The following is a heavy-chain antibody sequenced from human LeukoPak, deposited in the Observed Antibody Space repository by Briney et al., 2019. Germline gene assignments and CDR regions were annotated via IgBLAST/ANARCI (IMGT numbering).Heavy chain of an antibody. V-gene: IGHV4-34*01. CDR3: ARVHCSSTSCYRPRGYFDY. CDR1: GGSISGYY. D-gene: IGHD2-2*01. Sequence: PSETLSLTCTVSGGSISGYYWSWVRQPPGKGLEWIGEINHSGSTNYNPSLKSRVTISVDTSKNQFSLKLSSVTAADTAVYYCARVHCSSTSCYRPRGYFDYWGQGTLVTVSS. J-gene: IGHJ4*02. CDR2: INHSGST.